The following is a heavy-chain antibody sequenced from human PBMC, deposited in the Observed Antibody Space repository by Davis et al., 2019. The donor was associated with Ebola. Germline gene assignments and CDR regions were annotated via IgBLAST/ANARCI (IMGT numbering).Heavy chain of an antibody. CDR2: IKQDGSEK. V-gene: IGHV3-7*01. CDR1: GFTFSSYW. D-gene: IGHD4-23*01. Sequence: GGSLRLSCAASGFTFSSYWMSWVRQAPGKGLEWVANIKQDGSEKYYVDSVKGRFTISRDNDKNSLSLQMNGLRAEDTAVYYCARGPSTGNSFTYWGQGTLVIVSS. J-gene: IGHJ4*02. CDR3: ARGPSTGNSFTY.